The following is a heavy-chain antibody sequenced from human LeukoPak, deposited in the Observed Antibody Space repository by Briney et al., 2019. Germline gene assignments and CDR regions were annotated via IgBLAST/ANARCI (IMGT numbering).Heavy chain of an antibody. CDR1: GYSFTSYW. J-gene: IGHJ3*02. CDR3: ATNTMFRGIHAFDI. CDR2: IYPGDSDT. D-gene: IGHD3-10*01. Sequence: GESLKISCKGSGYSFTSYWIGWVRQMPGKGLEWLGIIYPGDSDTRYSPSFQGQVTISADKSISTAYLQWSSLKASDSAMYYCATNTMFRGIHAFDIWGQGTMVTVSS. V-gene: IGHV5-51*01.